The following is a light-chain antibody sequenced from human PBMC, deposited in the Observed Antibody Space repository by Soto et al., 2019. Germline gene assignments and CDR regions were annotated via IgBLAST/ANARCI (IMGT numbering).Light chain of an antibody. CDR2: GAS. J-gene: IGKJ2*01. V-gene: IGKV3-20*01. CDR3: QQFDSAPYT. CDR1: QSVASSF. Sequence: EIVLTQSPGTLSLSPGERATLSCRASQSVASSFLVWYQQKLGQAPRLLIYGASNRATGIPGRFTGSGSGTDVTLTISSLEPKDFAVYYCQQFDSAPYTFGQGTKVEIK.